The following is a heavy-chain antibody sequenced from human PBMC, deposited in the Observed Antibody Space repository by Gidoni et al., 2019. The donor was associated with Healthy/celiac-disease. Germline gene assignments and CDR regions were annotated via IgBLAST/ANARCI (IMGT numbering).Heavy chain of an antibody. CDR3: ARDGCSGGSCPDY. V-gene: IGHV1-2*02. J-gene: IGHJ4*02. D-gene: IGHD2-15*01. CDR2: INPNSGGT. CDR1: GYPFTGYY. Sequence: QVQLVQSGAEVKKPGASVKVSCQASGYPFTGYYMHWVRQATGQGLEWMGWINPNSGGTNYAQKFQGRVTMTRDTSISTAYMELSRLRSDDTAVYYCARDGCSGGSCPDYWGQGTLVTVSS.